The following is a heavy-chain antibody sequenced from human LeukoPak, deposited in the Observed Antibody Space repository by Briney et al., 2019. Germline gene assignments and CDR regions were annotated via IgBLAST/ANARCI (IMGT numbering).Heavy chain of an antibody. D-gene: IGHD3-10*01. CDR1: GFAFTNHA. V-gene: IGHV3-23*01. J-gene: IGHJ4*02. CDR3: AKRDSHGSHPYYLDS. CDR2: IGGTDGST. Sequence: PGGSLRLSCVASGFAFTNHAMTWVRQAPGKGLEWVSSIGGTDGSTYYADSVRGRFTISRDNSKDTLYLQMNRLRVEDTATYFCAKRDSHGSHPYYLDSWGQGALVTVSS.